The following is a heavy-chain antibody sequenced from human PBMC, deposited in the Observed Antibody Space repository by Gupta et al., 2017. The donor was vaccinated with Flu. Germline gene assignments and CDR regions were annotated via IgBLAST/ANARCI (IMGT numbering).Heavy chain of an antibody. V-gene: IGHV3-73*01. Sequence: EVQLVESGGGLVQPGGSLKLSCAAPGFTFSGSTMHWVRQASGKGLEWVTRIRSKANSYATVYAASVKGRFTISRDDSKNTAYLQMNSLQTDDTAVYYCARGMDGGWFDPRGQGTLVTVSS. CDR2: IRSKANSYAT. J-gene: IGHJ5*02. CDR1: GFTFSGST. D-gene: IGHD3/OR15-3a*01. CDR3: ARGMDGGWFDP.